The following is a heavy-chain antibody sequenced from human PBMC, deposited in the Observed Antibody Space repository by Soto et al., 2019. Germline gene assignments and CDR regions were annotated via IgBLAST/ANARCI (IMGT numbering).Heavy chain of an antibody. D-gene: IGHD3-22*01. V-gene: IGHV4-30-2*01. CDR1: GGSISSGGYS. J-gene: IGHJ4*02. Sequence: QLQLQESGSGLVKPSQTLSLTCGVSGGSISSGGYSWTWIRQPPGKGLEWIGYIYHGGSTYYSPSLKSRVTLSLDRSKNQFSLELRSVTAADTAVYYCARGGAGSGYYLFDSWGQGTLVTVSS. CDR2: IYHGGST. CDR3: ARGGAGSGYYLFDS.